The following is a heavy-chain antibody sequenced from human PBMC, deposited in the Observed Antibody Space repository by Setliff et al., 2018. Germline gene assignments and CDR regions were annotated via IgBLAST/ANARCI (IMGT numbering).Heavy chain of an antibody. Sequence: ASVKVSCKASGCTFTESIVSWVRQAPGQGLEWLGWIGVYSGNTYTAQRFQGRVTMTTDTSTNMAYLELRGLRSDDTAVYYCLRLVRYCSRTSCQRTSGDEVWGQGTLVTVSS. D-gene: IGHD2-8*01. J-gene: IGHJ4*02. CDR2: IGVYSGNT. V-gene: IGHV1-18*01. CDR3: LRLVRYCSRTSCQRTSGDEV. CDR1: GCTFTESI.